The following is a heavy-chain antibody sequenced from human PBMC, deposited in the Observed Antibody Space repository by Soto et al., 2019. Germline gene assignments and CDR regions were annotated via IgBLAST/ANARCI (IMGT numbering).Heavy chain of an antibody. CDR3: SRGRSMIANDDFEF. D-gene: IGHD2-21*01. J-gene: IGHJ4*02. Sequence: GGSLRLSCAASGFSVSSYSMHWVRQAPGKGLEWVAAMSFDGNSKYFADSVKGRFKISRDTSKNTWSLEMESLGAEDSAVYHCSRGRSMIANDDFEFWGQGTQVTVSS. CDR1: GFSVSSYS. CDR2: MSFDGNSK. V-gene: IGHV3-30-3*01.